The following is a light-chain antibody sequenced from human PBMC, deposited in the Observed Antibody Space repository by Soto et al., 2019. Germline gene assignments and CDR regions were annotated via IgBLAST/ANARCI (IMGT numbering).Light chain of an antibody. CDR2: AAS. Sequence: DIQMTQSPSSLSASVGDRVTITCRASQSITTYLNWYQQRPGTAPTVLIFAASTLQSGVPSRFSGSGSGTAFTLTMSSLPPEDLATYYCQQSYRTPLTFGGGTKVVIK. V-gene: IGKV1-39*01. CDR3: QQSYRTPLT. J-gene: IGKJ4*01. CDR1: QSITTY.